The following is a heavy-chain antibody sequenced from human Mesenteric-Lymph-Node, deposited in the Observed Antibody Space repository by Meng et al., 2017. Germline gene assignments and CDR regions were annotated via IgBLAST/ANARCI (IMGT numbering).Heavy chain of an antibody. CDR1: GGPINSSSYY. Sequence: QLQRQWWGQGLVKPSETLSLTCTVSGGPINSSSYYWGWIRQPPGKGLEWIGSIYYSGRTYYNPSLKSRVTISVDTSKNQFSLKLSSVTAADTAVYYCARANYFDTRGFNSWGQGTLVTVSS. V-gene: IGHV4-39*01. CDR2: IYYSGRT. D-gene: IGHD3-22*01. J-gene: IGHJ5*02. CDR3: ARANYFDTRGFNS.